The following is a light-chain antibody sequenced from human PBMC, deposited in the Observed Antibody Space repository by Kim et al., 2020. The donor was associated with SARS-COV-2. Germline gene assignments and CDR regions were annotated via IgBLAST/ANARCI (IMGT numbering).Light chain of an antibody. CDR3: NSRDSSANHPI. V-gene: IGLV3-19*01. J-gene: IGLJ2*01. Sequence: ALGQKARITGQGDSLRSYYASWYQQKPGQAPVLVIYGKHNRPSGIPDRFSGSSSGNTASLTITGAQAEDEADYYCNSRDSSANHPIFGGGTQLTVL. CDR2: GKH. CDR1: SLRSYY.